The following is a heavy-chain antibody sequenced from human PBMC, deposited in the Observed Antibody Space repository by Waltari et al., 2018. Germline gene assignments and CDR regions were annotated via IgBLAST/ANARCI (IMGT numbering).Heavy chain of an antibody. CDR1: GNSIPSYW. CDR2: IDPSDSNT. D-gene: IGHD6-13*01. Sequence: EAQLVQSGAEVKRTGESLKISCKTSGNSIPSYWISWVSQMPGKGLEWMGAIDPSDSNTRYSPSFQGQVTISADKSINTAFLQWSSLQASDSATYYCAKTSAEQRLVRPYYFDLWGQGVLVIVSS. J-gene: IGHJ4*02. CDR3: AKTSAEQRLVRPYYFDL. V-gene: IGHV5-51*01.